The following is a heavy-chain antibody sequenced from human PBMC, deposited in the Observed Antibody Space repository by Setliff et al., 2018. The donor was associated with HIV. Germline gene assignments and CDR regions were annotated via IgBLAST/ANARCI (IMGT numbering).Heavy chain of an antibody. J-gene: IGHJ3*02. CDR2: INPIGGGT. Sequence: ASVKVSCKASGYTFTGYYLHWVRQAPGQGLEWMGRINPIGGGTSYAQKFHGRVTMTRDTSTSTVYMELSSLRSEDTAVYYCAREKAWWFGELLSDDAFDIWGQGTMVTVSS. V-gene: IGHV1-46*01. CDR3: AREKAWWFGELLSDDAFDI. D-gene: IGHD3-10*01. CDR1: GYTFTGYY.